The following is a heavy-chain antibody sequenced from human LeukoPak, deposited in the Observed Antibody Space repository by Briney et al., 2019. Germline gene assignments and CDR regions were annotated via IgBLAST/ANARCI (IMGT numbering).Heavy chain of an antibody. CDR3: ARLVWLGESPGSWFDS. J-gene: IGHJ5*01. D-gene: IGHD3-10*01. V-gene: IGHV4-59*01. CDR1: GGSISGYF. CDR2: IHYSGST. Sequence: SETLSLTCTVSGGSISGYFWSWIRQPPGKGLEWIGYIHYSGSTNYNPSLKSRVTISPDTSKNQLFLKLNSVTAADTAVYYCARLVWLGESPGSWFDSWGQGTLVTVSS.